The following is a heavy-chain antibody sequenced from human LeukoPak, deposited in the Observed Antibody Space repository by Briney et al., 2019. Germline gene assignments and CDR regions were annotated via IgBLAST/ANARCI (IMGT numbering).Heavy chain of an antibody. CDR1: GFTFSAYG. CDR3: TKDFLIDPL. Sequence: GGSLRLSCAASGFTFSAYGMHWVRQAPGKGLEWVAFIQYDGSNKYYADSVKGRFTVSRDNSKNTLYLQMNSLRAEDTALYYCTKDFLIDPLWGQGTLVTVSS. D-gene: IGHD2/OR15-2a*01. CDR2: IQYDGSNK. J-gene: IGHJ4*02. V-gene: IGHV3-30*02.